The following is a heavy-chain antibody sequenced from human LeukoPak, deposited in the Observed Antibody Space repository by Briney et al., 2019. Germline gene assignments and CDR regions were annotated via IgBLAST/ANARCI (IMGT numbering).Heavy chain of an antibody. Sequence: GGSLRLSCAASGFTFSSYSMNWVRQAPGKGLEWVSYISSSSSTIYYADSVKGRFTISRDNAKNSLYLQMNSLRAEDTAVYYCARVPYDSSGEFDYWGQGTLVTVSS. V-gene: IGHV3-48*01. CDR2: ISSSSSTI. CDR1: GFTFSSYS. J-gene: IGHJ4*02. CDR3: ARVPYDSSGEFDY. D-gene: IGHD3-22*01.